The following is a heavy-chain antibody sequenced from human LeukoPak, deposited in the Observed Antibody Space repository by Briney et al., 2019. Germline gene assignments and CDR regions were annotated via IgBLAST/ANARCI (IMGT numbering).Heavy chain of an antibody. V-gene: IGHV3-23*01. CDR3: ATRLPFTGYKN. CDR2: ISDSGGST. J-gene: IGHJ4*01. D-gene: IGHD5-24*01. CDR1: GFTFSSYA. Sequence: GGSLRLSCAASGFTFSSYALSWVRQAPGKGLEWVSAISDSGGSTYYADSVKGRFTMSRDNAKNSVYLQMNSLRVDDTAIYYCATRLPFTGYKNWGQGTLVTVSS.